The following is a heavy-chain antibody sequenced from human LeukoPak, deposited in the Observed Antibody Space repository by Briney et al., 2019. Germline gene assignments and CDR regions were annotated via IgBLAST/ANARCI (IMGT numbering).Heavy chain of an antibody. CDR1: GFTLSSYA. D-gene: IGHD2-21*02. J-gene: IGHJ3*02. CDR2: ISGSGGSP. V-gene: IGHV3-23*01. Sequence: GGSLRLSCAASGFTLSSYAMSWVRQAPGKGLEWVSVISGSGGSPYYADSVKGRFSISRDNSKNTLYLQMNSLRAEDTAVYYCAKVRLVTMDAFDIWGQGTMVTVSS. CDR3: AKVRLVTMDAFDI.